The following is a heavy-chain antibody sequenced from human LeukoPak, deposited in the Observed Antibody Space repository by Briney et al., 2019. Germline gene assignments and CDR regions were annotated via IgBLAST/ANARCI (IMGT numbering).Heavy chain of an antibody. D-gene: IGHD3-22*01. CDR1: GGSISSYY. CDR2: IYYSGST. J-gene: IGHJ3*01. Sequence: SETLSLTCTVSGGSISSYYWSWIRQPPGKGLEWIGYIYYSGSTNYNPSLKSRVTISVDTSKNQFSLKLSSVTAADTAVYYCARSTYYYETFVNAFDFWGQGTVVTVSS. V-gene: IGHV4-59*12. CDR3: ARSTYYYETFVNAFDF.